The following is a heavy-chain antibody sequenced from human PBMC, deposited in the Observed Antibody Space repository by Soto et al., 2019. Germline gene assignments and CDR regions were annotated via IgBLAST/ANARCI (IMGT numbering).Heavy chain of an antibody. CDR3: AKDRRAGGNYGFYSDF. V-gene: IGHV3-23*01. CDR2: SSATGAGT. D-gene: IGHD1-7*01. CDR1: GFTFSSYG. Sequence: EVQLLESGGGLVQPGGSLRLSCAASGFTFSSYGMTWVRQAPGKGLEWFSFSSATGAGTYYADSVKGRFTISRDNSKDTLSRQMTRLRAADAGFYYWAKDRRAGGNYGFYSDFGGQGAVVIVSS. J-gene: IGHJ4*02.